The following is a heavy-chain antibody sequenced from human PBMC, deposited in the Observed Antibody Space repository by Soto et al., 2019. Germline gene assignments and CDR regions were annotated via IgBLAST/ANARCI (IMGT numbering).Heavy chain of an antibody. Sequence: PGGSLRLSCAASGFTFSTYSMNWVRQAPGKGLEWVSYISSSSNIIHYADSVKGRFTISRDNAKNSLYLQMNSLRDEDTAVYFCARLYSTSSVNRWFDPWGQGTLVTVSS. CDR2: ISSSSNII. D-gene: IGHD2-2*01. CDR1: GFTFSTYS. CDR3: ARLYSTSSVNRWFDP. V-gene: IGHV3-48*02. J-gene: IGHJ5*02.